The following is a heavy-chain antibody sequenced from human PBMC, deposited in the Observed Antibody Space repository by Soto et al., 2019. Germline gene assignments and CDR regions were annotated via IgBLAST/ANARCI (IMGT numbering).Heavy chain of an antibody. D-gene: IGHD1-26*01. CDR1: GDSVSSNTVA. V-gene: IGHV6-1*01. J-gene: IGHJ4*02. Sequence: PSQTLSLTCAISGDSVSSNTVAWNWIRQSPSRGLEWLGRTYYRSKWCRDYPESMKSRITIDPDTPKNQLSLHLTSVTPEDTAVYFCASVRDCAWEGGGIFDYWGKGKLVTVDS. CDR2: TYYRSKWCR. CDR3: ASVRDCAWEGGGIFDY.